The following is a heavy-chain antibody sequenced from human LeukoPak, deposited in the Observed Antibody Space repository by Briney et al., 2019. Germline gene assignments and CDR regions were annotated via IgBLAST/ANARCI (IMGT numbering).Heavy chain of an antibody. J-gene: IGHJ4*02. CDR2: ISSSGSTI. D-gene: IGHD2-2*01. V-gene: IGHV3-11*04. CDR3: ARSILPAANAIDY. CDR1: GFTFSDYY. Sequence: KPGGSLRLSCAASGFTFSDYYMNWIRQAPGEGLEWVSYISSSGSTISYADSVKGRFTVSRDNAKNSLYLQMNSLRAEDTAVYYCARSILPAANAIDYWGQGTLVTVSS.